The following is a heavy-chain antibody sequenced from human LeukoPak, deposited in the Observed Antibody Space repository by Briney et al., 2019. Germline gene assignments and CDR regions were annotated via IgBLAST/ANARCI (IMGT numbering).Heavy chain of an antibody. CDR2: IDPTGGST. CDR1: GYTFTSYY. J-gene: IGHJ4*02. D-gene: IGHD5-24*01. Sequence: ASVELSCKASGYTFTSYYMHWVRQAPGQGLEWMGIIDPTGGSTSYAQKFQGRVTMTRDMSTSTVYMELSSLRSEDTAMYYCARDTRDEYYFDYWGQGTLVTVSS. CDR3: ARDTRDEYYFDY. V-gene: IGHV1-46*01.